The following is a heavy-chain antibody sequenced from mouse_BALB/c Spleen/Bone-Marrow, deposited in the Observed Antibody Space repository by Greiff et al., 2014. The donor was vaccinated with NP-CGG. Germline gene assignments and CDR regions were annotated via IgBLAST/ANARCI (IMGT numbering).Heavy chain of an antibody. J-gene: IGHJ2*01. CDR2: IYPGDGDT. V-gene: IGHV1-80*01. Sequence: QVQLKESGAELVRPGSSVKISCKASGYAFSSYWMNWVKQRPGQDLEWIGQIYPGDGDTNYNGKFKGKATLTADKSSSTAYMQLSSLTSEDSAVYFCARRGYYYGSSYVDYWGQGTTLTVSS. CDR3: ARRGYYYGSSYVDY. D-gene: IGHD1-1*01. CDR1: GYAFSSYW.